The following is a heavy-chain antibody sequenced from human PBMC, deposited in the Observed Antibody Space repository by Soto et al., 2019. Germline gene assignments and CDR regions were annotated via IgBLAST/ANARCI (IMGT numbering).Heavy chain of an antibody. V-gene: IGHV3-23*01. CDR1: GFTFSSYA. J-gene: IGHJ4*02. CDR2: ISGNGGST. CDR3: AKDRGGYCTSTTCYGGGSFDY. Sequence: EVQLLESGGGLVQPGGSLRLSCAASGFTFSSYAMSWVRQAPGKGLEWVSSISGNGGSTNYADSVKGRFTISRDNSKNQLYMQMNSLRAEATTIYYCAKDRGGYCTSTTCYGGGSFDYWGQGTLVTVSS. D-gene: IGHD2-2*01.